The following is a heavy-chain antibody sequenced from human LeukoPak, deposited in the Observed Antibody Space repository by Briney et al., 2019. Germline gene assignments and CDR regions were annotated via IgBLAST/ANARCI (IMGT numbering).Heavy chain of an antibody. V-gene: IGHV4-4*09. D-gene: IGHD3-9*01. CDR3: ARHLGDILTGIGPRSWFDP. CDR2: IYTSGST. CDR1: GGSISSYY. Sequence: SETLSLTCTVSGGSISSYYWSWIRQPPGKGLEWIGYIYTSGSTNYNPSLKSRVTISVDTSKNQFSLKLSSVTAADTAVYYCARHLGDILTGIGPRSWFDPWGQGTLVTVSS. J-gene: IGHJ5*02.